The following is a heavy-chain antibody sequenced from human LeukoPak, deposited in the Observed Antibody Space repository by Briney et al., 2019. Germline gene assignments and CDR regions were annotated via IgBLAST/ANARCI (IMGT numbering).Heavy chain of an antibody. D-gene: IGHD3-10*01. CDR2: INPDSGGT. CDR3: ARDLGDTYGSVGDFDY. V-gene: IGHV1-2*02. CDR1: GYTFTGYY. J-gene: IGHJ4*02. Sequence: ASVKVSCKASGYTFTGYYMHWVRQAPGQGLEWMGWINPDSGGTIYAQNFQGRVTMTRDTSISTAYMELSSLRSDDTAVYYCARDLGDTYGSVGDFDYWGQGTLVTVSS.